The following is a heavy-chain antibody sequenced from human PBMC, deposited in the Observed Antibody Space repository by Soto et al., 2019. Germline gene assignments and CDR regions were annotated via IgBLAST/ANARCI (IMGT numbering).Heavy chain of an antibody. V-gene: IGHV3-21*01. CDR3: ARDPHSSSWYYYYGMDV. J-gene: IGHJ6*02. D-gene: IGHD6-13*01. CDR2: ISSSSSYI. CDR1: GFTFSSYS. Sequence: GGSLRLSCAASGFTFSSYSMNWVRQAPGKGLEWVSSISSSSSYIYYADSVKGRFTISRDNAKNSLYLQMNSLRAGDTAVYYCARDPHSSSWYYYYGMDVWGQGTTVTAP.